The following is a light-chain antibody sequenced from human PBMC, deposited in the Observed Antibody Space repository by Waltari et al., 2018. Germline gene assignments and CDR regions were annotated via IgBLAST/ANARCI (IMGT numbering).Light chain of an antibody. Sequence: QSVLTQPPSASGTPGQRVSISCSGSASNIGGNLVNWYQQLPGKAPKLLIYRSDRRPSGVPDRFSGSKAGTSASLAISGLQSEDEADYFWASWDDSLNGHWVFGGGTKVTVL. CDR3: ASWDDSLNGHWV. J-gene: IGLJ3*02. V-gene: IGLV1-44*01. CDR2: RSD. CDR1: ASNIGGNL.